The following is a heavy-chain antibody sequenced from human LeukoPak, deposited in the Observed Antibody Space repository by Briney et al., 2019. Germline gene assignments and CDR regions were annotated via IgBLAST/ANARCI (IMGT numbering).Heavy chain of an antibody. V-gene: IGHV6-1*01. CDR3: ARESGYGIVDY. CDR1: GDSVSSNSAA. Sequence: SQTLSLTCAISGDSVSSNSAACNWIRQSPSRGLEWLGRTYYRSKWFNDYAVSVKSRITINADTSKNQLSLQLNSVTPEDTAVYYCARESGYGIVDYWGQGTLVTVSS. D-gene: IGHD5-18*01. J-gene: IGHJ4*02. CDR2: TYYRSKWFN.